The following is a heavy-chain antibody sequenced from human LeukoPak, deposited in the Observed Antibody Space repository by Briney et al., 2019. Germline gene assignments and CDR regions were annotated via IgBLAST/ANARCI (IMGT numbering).Heavy chain of an antibody. J-gene: IGHJ6*02. CDR1: GYTFTSYY. Sequence: ASVKVSCKASGYTFTSYYMHWVRQAPGQGLEWMGLINPSGGSTSYAQKFQGRVTMTRDTSTSTVYMELSSLRSEDTAVYYCARSTYYDILTGYSSYGMDVWAKGPRSPSP. CDR2: INPSGGST. D-gene: IGHD3-9*01. V-gene: IGHV1-46*01. CDR3: ARSTYYDILTGYSSYGMDV.